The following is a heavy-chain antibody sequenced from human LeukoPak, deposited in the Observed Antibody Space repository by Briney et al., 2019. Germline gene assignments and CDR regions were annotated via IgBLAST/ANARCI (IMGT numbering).Heavy chain of an antibody. V-gene: IGHV3-7*01. CDR1: GFTFSTYW. D-gene: IGHD6-13*01. Sequence: PGGSLRLSCAASGFTFSTYWMSWVHQAPGKGLEWVANIKQDGSEKYYVDSVKGRFTISRDNAKNSLYLQVNSLRAEDTAMYYCARDSAGNDYWGQGTLVTVSS. CDR2: IKQDGSEK. J-gene: IGHJ4*02. CDR3: ARDSAGNDY.